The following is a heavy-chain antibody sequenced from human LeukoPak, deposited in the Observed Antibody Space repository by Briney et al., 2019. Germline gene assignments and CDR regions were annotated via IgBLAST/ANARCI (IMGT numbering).Heavy chain of an antibody. CDR3: AKDRRGSGWPRVTGGQRPFDY. V-gene: IGHV3-23*01. D-gene: IGHD6-19*01. CDR1: GFTFSSYA. J-gene: IGHJ4*02. CDR2: ISGSGGST. Sequence: PGGSLRLSCAASGFTFSSYAMSWVRQAPGKGLEWVSAISGSGGSTYYADSVKGRFTISRDNSKNTLYLQMNSLRAEDTAVYYCAKDRRGSGWPRVTGGQRPFDYWGQGTLVTVSS.